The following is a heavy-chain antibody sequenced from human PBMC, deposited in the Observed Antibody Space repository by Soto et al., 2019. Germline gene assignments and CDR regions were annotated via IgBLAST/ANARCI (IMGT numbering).Heavy chain of an antibody. D-gene: IGHD3-22*01. CDR1: GYTFTGYY. CDR2: IIPIFGTA. CDR3: AERYAKPSYYYDSSGYYVEKEYYYYYYGMDV. Sequence: SVKVSCKAAGYTFTGYYMHWVRQAPGQGLEWMEGIIPIFGTANYAQKFQGRVTITADESTSTASMELSSLRSADTAVYYCAERYAKPSYYYDSSGYYVEKEYYYYYYGMDVWVQGTTVTVSS. J-gene: IGHJ6*02. V-gene: IGHV1-69*13.